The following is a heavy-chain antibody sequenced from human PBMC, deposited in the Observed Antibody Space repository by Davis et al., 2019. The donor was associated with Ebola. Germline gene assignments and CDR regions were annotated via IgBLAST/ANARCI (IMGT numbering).Heavy chain of an antibody. CDR3: ARESIAARRTYYGMDV. V-gene: IGHV1-2*04. J-gene: IGHJ6*02. CDR1: AYTFTGYY. CDR2: INPNSGGT. D-gene: IGHD6-6*01. Sequence: ASVKVSCKASAYTFTGYYMHWVRQAPGQGLEWMGWINPNSGGTNYAQKFQGWVTMTRDTSISTAYMELSRLRSDDTAVYYCARESIAARRTYYGMDVWGQGTTVTVSS.